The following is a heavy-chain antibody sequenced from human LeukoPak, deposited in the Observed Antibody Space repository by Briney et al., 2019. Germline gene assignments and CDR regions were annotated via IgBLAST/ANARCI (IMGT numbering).Heavy chain of an antibody. CDR1: GGSISSGGYY. J-gene: IGHJ1*01. Sequence: PSQTLSLTCTVSGGSISSGGYYWSWIRQHPGKGLEWIGYIYYSGSTYYNPSLKSRVTISVDMSKNQFSLKLSSVTAADTAVYYCARVPVDYCGGDCLPGAEYFQHWGQGTLVTVSS. CDR3: ARVPVDYCGGDCLPGAEYFQH. CDR2: IYYSGST. D-gene: IGHD2-21*02. V-gene: IGHV4-31*03.